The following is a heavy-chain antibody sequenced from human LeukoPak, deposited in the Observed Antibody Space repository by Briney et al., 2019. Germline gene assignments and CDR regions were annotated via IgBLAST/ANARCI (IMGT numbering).Heavy chain of an antibody. CDR1: GGSISSDY. CDR3: GRQKYASGTSYYFDS. Sequence: PSETLSLTCAVSGGSISSDYWSWIRQPPGKGLEWIGYINHSGSTNSNPSLESRVTISPDTSKNHFSLKLRSVAAADTAVYYCGRQKYASGTSYYFDSWGQGTLVTASS. J-gene: IGHJ4*02. D-gene: IGHD3-10*01. V-gene: IGHV4-59*08. CDR2: INHSGST.